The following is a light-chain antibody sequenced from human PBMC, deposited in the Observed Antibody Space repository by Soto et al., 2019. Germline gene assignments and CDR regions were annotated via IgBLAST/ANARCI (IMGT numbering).Light chain of an antibody. V-gene: IGKV1-5*03. CDR2: KAS. J-gene: IGKJ1*01. CDR1: QSISSW. Sequence: DIQMTQSPSTLSASVGDRVIITCRASQSISSWLAWYQQKPGTAPKLLIYKASTLQSGVPSRFSGSGSGTEFTLTISSLKPDDSATYYCQQYSDNWTFGQGTKVEI. CDR3: QQYSDNWT.